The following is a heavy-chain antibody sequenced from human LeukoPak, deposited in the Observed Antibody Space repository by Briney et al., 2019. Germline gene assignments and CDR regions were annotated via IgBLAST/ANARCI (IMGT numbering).Heavy chain of an antibody. Sequence: SETLSLTCAVYNGFDSYYFMLVRQPPGKGLEWIGEITYKRSANYNSSLMSRATISIDVSQRQFSLKLTSVTAADTAVYYCARDCGDSSSQSYYYYMDVWGKGTTVTVSS. CDR2: ITYKRSA. D-gene: IGHD6-6*01. CDR1: NGFDSYYF. J-gene: IGHJ6*03. CDR3: ARDCGDSSSQSYYYYMDV. V-gene: IGHV4-34*01.